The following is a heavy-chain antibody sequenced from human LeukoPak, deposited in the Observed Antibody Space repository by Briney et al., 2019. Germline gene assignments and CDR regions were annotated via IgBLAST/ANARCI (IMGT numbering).Heavy chain of an antibody. J-gene: IGHJ4*02. CDR1: GFTVSSNY. Sequence: GGSLRLSCAASGFTVSSNYMSWVRQAPGKGLEWVSVIYSGGSTYYADSVKGRFTISRHNSKNTLYLQMNSLRSDDTAVYYCARDAPYYYEHFDYWGQGTLVTVSS. V-gene: IGHV3-53*04. CDR2: IYSGGST. D-gene: IGHD3-22*01. CDR3: ARDAPYYYEHFDY.